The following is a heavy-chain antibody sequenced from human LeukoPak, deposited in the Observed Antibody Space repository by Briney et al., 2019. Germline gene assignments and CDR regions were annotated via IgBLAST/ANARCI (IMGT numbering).Heavy chain of an antibody. J-gene: IGHJ4*02. D-gene: IGHD5-18*01. Sequence: SETLSLTCTVSGGSISSYYWSWIRQPPGKGLEWIGYIYYSGSTNYNPSLKSRVTISVDTSKNQFSLKLSSVTAADTAVYYCARDGGYSYGPTPFDYWGQGTLVTVSS. CDR1: GGSISSYY. V-gene: IGHV4-59*01. CDR2: IYYSGST. CDR3: ARDGGYSYGPTPFDY.